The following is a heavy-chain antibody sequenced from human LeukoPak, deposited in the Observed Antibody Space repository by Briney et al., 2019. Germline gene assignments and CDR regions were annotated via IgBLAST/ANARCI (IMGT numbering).Heavy chain of an antibody. Sequence: GESLKISCKGPGYIFTSYWIAWVRQMPGKGLEWMGIIFPGDSDTTYSPSFQGQVTISADKSISTAYLQWSSLKASDTAVYYCARHSVSGNEYWGQGTPVTVSS. CDR2: IFPGDSDT. CDR1: GYIFTSYW. CDR3: ARHSVSGNEY. D-gene: IGHD1-26*01. V-gene: IGHV5-51*01. J-gene: IGHJ4*02.